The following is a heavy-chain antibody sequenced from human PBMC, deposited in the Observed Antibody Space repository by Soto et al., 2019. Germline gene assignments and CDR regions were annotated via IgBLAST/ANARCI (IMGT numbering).Heavy chain of an antibody. D-gene: IGHD6-13*01. Sequence: SETLSLTCTVSGGSISSGGYYWSWIRQHPGKGPEWIGYIYYSGSTYYNPSLKSRVTISVDTSKNQFSLKLSSVTAADTAVYYCAREILGSSRYYFDYWGQGTLVTVSS. CDR2: IYYSGST. V-gene: IGHV4-31*03. CDR3: AREILGSSRYYFDY. CDR1: GGSISSGGYY. J-gene: IGHJ4*02.